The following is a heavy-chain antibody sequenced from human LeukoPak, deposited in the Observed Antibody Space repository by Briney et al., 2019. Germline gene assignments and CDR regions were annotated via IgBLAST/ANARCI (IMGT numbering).Heavy chain of an antibody. V-gene: IGHV3-23*01. CDR3: ANQPRYYDSIGQLDY. Sequence: PGGSLRLSCAASGFTFSSYAMGWVRQAPGKGLEWVSAISGSGGSTYYADPVRGRFTISRDNSKNTLYLQMNSMRAEDTAVYYCANQPRYYDSIGQLDYWGHGTPVTVSS. CDR1: GFTFSSYA. J-gene: IGHJ4*01. CDR2: ISGSGGST. D-gene: IGHD3-22*01.